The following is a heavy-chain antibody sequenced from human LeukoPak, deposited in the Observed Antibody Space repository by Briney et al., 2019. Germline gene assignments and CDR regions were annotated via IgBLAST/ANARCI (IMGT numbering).Heavy chain of an antibody. J-gene: IGHJ6*02. CDR2: IYPGDSDT. V-gene: IGHV5-51*01. CDR1: GYSFTSYW. D-gene: IGHD3-10*01. CDR3: ARTGDTRGYGMDV. Sequence: GKSLKISCKGSGYSFTSYWIGWVRQMPGKGLEWMGIIYPGDSDTRYSPSFQGQVTISADKSISTAYLQWSSLKASDTAMYYCARTGDTRGYGMDVWGQGTTVTVSS.